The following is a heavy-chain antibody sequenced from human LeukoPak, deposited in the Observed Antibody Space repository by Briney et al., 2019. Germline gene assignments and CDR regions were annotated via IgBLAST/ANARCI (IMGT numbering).Heavy chain of an antibody. CDR2: ISSSSSYM. CDR3: ARAYCSTTSCNSELFDP. V-gene: IGHV3-21*01. CDR1: GFTFSSYS. Sequence: GGSLRLSCAASGFTFSSYSMNWVRQAPGKGLEWVSSISSSSSYMYYADSVKGRFTISRDNAKNPVYLQMNSLRVEDTAVYYCARAYCSTTSCNSELFDPWGQGTLVAVSS. J-gene: IGHJ5*02. D-gene: IGHD2-2*01.